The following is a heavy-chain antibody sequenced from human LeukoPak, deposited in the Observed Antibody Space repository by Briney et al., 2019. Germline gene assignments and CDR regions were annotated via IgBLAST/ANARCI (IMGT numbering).Heavy chain of an antibody. CDR2: IWYDGNTK. V-gene: IGHV3-33*01. D-gene: IGHD6-19*01. CDR3: ARNGSSGWPENQYYGMDV. CDR1: GFTFSSYV. Sequence: PGRSLRLSCAASGFTFSSYVMHWVRQAPGKGLDWVAVIWYDGNTKDYADSVKGRFTISRDKSKNTVFLQMNSLRAEDTAVYYCARNGSSGWPENQYYGMDVWGKGTTVTVSS. J-gene: IGHJ6*04.